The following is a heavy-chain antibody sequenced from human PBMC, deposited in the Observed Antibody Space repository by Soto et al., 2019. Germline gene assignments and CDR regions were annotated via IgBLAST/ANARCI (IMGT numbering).Heavy chain of an antibody. CDR1: GFTFSSYA. Sequence: EVQLLESGGGLVQPGGSLRLSCAASGFTFSSYAMSWVRQAPGKGLEWVSAISGSGGSKYYADSVKGRFTISRDNSKNTLYLQMNSLRAEDTAVYYCAKDYYDFWSGYYPIFDYWGQGTLVTVSS. D-gene: IGHD3-3*01. CDR3: AKDYYDFWSGYYPIFDY. CDR2: ISGSGGSK. V-gene: IGHV3-23*01. J-gene: IGHJ4*02.